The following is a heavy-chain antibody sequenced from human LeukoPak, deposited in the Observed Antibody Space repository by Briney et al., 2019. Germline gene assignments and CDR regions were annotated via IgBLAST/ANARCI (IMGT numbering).Heavy chain of an antibody. CDR2: INPNSGGT. D-gene: IGHD3-22*01. J-gene: IGHJ4*02. CDR1: GYTFTDYY. V-gene: IGHV1-2*02. CDR3: ARDRSGSGYVVY. Sequence: GASVKVSCKASGYTFTDYYMHWVRQAPGQGLEWMGWINPNSGGTNYAQKFQGRVTMTTDTSTSTAYMELRSLRSDDTAVYYCARDRSGSGYVVYWGQGTLVTVSS.